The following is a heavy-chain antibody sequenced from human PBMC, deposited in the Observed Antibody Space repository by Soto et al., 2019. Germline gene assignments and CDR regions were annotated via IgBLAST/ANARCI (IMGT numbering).Heavy chain of an antibody. D-gene: IGHD6-13*01. CDR2: IDPSDSYT. CDR1: GGRFSSYW. V-gene: IGHV5-10-1*01. Sequence: GASLTSSCKRPGGRFSSYWIRWVRQMPEKGLEWMGRIDPSDSYTNYSPSFQGHVTISADKSISTAYLQWSSLKASDTAMYYCATRGIAAAPDYYYGMDVWGQGTTVTVSS. CDR3: ATRGIAAAPDYYYGMDV. J-gene: IGHJ6*02.